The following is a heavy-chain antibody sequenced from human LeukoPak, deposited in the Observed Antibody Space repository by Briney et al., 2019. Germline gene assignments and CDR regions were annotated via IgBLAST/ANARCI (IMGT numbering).Heavy chain of an antibody. V-gene: IGHV4-30-4*01. J-gene: IGHJ5*02. D-gene: IGHD2-15*01. CDR3: ASHSQSDRGGLANWFDP. CDR2: IYYSGST. CDR1: GGSISSGDHY. Sequence: PSQTLSLTCTVSGGSISSGDHYWRWIRQPPGKGLEWIVYIYYSGSTYYNPSLKSRVTISVDTSKNQFSLKLSSVAAADTAVYYCASHSQSDRGGLANWFDPWGQGTLVTVSS.